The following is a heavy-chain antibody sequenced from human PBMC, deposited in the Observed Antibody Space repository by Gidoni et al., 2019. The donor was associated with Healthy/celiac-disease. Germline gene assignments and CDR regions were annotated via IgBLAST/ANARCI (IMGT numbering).Heavy chain of an antibody. J-gene: IGHJ4*02. CDR2: IYPGDSDT. Sequence: VQLVQSGPAATQPGESLKISCQGSGYSFTTSWLGGVRQMPGKGLEWMGIIYPGDSDTRYSPSFQGQVTISADKSISTAYLQWSSLKAADTAMYYCARQLGEYYYDSSGYLGYWGQGTLVTVSS. CDR1: GYSFTTSW. CDR3: ARQLGEYYYDSSGYLGY. D-gene: IGHD3-22*01. V-gene: IGHV5-51*01.